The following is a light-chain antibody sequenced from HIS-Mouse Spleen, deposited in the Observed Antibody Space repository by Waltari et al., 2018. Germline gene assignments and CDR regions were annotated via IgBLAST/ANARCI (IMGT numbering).Light chain of an antibody. CDR1: SPNIGRNY. J-gene: IGLJ3*02. Sequence: QSVLTQPPSASGTPGPRVTIPCSGSSPNIGRNYVTWYQPLPGTAPKLLIHRNNQRPSGVPDRFSGSKSGTSASLAISGLRSEDEADYYCAAWDDSLSGPVFGGGTKLTVL. CDR2: RNN. CDR3: AAWDDSLSGPV. V-gene: IGLV1-47*01.